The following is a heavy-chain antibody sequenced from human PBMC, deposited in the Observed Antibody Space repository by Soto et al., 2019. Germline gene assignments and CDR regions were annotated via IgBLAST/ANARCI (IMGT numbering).Heavy chain of an antibody. CDR3: ARQGRVVGHYYFDY. CDR2: IYYSGST. Sequence: SETLSLTCTVSGGSISSSSYYWGWIRQPPGKGLEWIGSIYYSGSTYYNPSLKSRVTISVDTSKNQFSLKLSSVTAADTAVYYCARQGRVVGHYYFDYWGQGTLVTVSS. V-gene: IGHV4-39*01. D-gene: IGHD2-15*01. J-gene: IGHJ4*02. CDR1: GGSISSSSYY.